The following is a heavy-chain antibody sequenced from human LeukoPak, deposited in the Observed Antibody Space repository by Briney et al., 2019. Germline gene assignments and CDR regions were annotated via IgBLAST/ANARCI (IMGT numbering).Heavy chain of an antibody. CDR3: ARSALIRGVITNDY. J-gene: IGHJ4*02. V-gene: IGHV1-8*01. CDR2: MNPNSGNT. CDR1: GYTFTSYD. Sequence: ASVKVSCKASGYTFTSYDINWVRQATGQGLEWMGWMNPNSGNTGYAQKFQGRVTMTRNTSISTAYMELSSLRSEDTAVYYCARSALIRGVITNDYWGQGTLVTVSS. D-gene: IGHD3-10*01.